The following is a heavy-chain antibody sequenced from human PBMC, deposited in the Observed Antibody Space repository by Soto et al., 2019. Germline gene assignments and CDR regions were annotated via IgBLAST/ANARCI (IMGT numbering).Heavy chain of an antibody. V-gene: IGHV1-69*01. D-gene: IGHD6-13*01. Sequence: QVQLVQSGAEVKRPGSSIKVSCKASGGTINNHAISWVRQAPGHGLEWMGGIISMFGTDNYAQKWQGRVTITADESTSTASMEVRSLRSEDTAVYYCARGTRGAAGQRRLYGMEVWGQGTTVTVSS. J-gene: IGHJ6*02. CDR1: GGTINNHA. CDR2: IISMFGTD. CDR3: ARGTRGAAGQRRLYGMEV.